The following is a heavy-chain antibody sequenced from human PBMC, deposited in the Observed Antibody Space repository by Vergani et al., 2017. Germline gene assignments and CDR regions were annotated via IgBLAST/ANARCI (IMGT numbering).Heavy chain of an antibody. CDR1: GYTFTSYY. CDR2: INPSGGST. V-gene: IGHV1-46*01. Sequence: QVQLVQSGAEVKKPGASVKVSCKASGYTFTSYYMHWVRQAPGQGLEWMEIINPSGGSTSYAQKFQGRVTMTRDTSTSTVYMELSSLRSEDTAVYYCARDKEDLGILTGYYYYYGMDVGGRGTTVTVSS. CDR3: ARDKEDLGILTGYYYYYGMDV. D-gene: IGHD3-9*01. J-gene: IGHJ6*02.